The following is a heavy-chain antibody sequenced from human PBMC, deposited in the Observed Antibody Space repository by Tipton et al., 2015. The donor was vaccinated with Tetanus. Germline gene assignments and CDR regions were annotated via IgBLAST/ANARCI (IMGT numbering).Heavy chain of an antibody. CDR3: VRQWDTVGLSAFDI. CDR1: GFTFSSYA. D-gene: IGHD1-26*01. CDR2: ISESGGST. V-gene: IGHV3-23*01. Sequence: SLRLSCAASGFTFSSYAMSWVRQAPGKGLEWVSAISESGGSTYYADSMKGRFTISRDDSKNTVYLQMSSLRVEDTAVYHCVRQWDTVGLSAFDIWGQGTLVTVHS. J-gene: IGHJ3*02.